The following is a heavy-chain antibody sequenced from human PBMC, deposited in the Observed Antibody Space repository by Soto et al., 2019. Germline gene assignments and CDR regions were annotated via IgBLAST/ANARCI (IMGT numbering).Heavy chain of an antibody. D-gene: IGHD3-16*01. CDR2: IWCDGSYK. Sequence: QVQLVESGGVVVQPGRSLRLSCAASGFTFSKYAIHWVRQAPGKGLEWVGGIWCDGSYKYYADSVKGRFTISRNNSKNTLYLEMNSMGVEDTAVYYCARDPQDLGIREDGMAVWGQGTTVTVSS. CDR1: GFTFSKYA. V-gene: IGHV3-33*01. CDR3: ARDPQDLGIREDGMAV. J-gene: IGHJ6*02.